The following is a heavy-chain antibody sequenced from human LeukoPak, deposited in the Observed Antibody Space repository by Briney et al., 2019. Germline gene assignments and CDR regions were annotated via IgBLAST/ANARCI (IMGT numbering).Heavy chain of an antibody. V-gene: IGHV3-30*04. CDR2: ISYDGSDE. Sequence: GGSLRLSCVASGLAFSSYSMHWVRQAPGKGLEWVGVISYDGSDEYYTDSVKGRFTISRDNSKNTVYLQMNSLRADDTAVYYCARDFTPEWFDIHWGQGTLVTAS. CDR3: ARDFTPEWFDIH. CDR1: GLAFSSYS. D-gene: IGHD3-3*01. J-gene: IGHJ4*02.